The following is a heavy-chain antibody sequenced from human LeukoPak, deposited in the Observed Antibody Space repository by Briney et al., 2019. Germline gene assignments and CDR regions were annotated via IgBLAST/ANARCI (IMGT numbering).Heavy chain of an antibody. V-gene: IGHV1-69*04. CDR2: IIPILGIA. CDR3: ARGLCCDDAFDI. J-gene: IGHJ3*02. CDR1: GGTFSSYA. D-gene: IGHD2-21*02. Sequence: GSSVKVSCKASGGTFSSYAISWVRPAPGQGLEWMGRIIPILGIANYAQKFQGRVTITADKSTSTAYMELSSLRSEDTAVYYCARGLCCDDAFDIWGQGTMVTVSS.